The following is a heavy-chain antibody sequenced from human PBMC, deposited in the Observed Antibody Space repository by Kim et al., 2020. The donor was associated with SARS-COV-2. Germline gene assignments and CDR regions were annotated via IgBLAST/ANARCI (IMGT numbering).Heavy chain of an antibody. Sequence: SETLSLTCAVSGASISTSGYSLSWIRQPPGKGLEWIGNIYHAGSTYYNPSLMSRVTISLDKSKNQFSLNLISVTAADTAVYYCARGPWNVEVEPGADDYSYYYYYLDVWGKGTTVTVS. CDR1: GASISTSGYS. CDR3: ARGPWNVEVEPGADDYSYYYYYLDV. J-gene: IGHJ6*03. CDR2: IYHAGST. D-gene: IGHD3-16*01. V-gene: IGHV4-30-2*01.